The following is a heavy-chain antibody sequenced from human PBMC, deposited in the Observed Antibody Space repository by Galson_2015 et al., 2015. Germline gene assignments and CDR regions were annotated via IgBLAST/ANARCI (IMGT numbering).Heavy chain of an antibody. V-gene: IGHV3-48*02. J-gene: IGHJ6*02. Sequence: SLRLSCAASGFTFSSYSMNWVRQAPGKGLEWVSYISSSSSTIYYADSVKGRFTISRDNAKNSLYLQMNRLRDEDTAVYYCARDPHDYGMDVWGQGTTVTVSS. CDR2: ISSSSSTI. CDR1: GFTFSSYS. CDR3: ARDPHDYGMDV.